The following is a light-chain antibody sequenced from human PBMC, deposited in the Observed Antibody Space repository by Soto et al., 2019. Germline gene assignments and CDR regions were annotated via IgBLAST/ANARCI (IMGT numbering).Light chain of an antibody. Sequence: EIVLTQSPATRSLSPGERATLSCRASQSVSSYLAWYQQKPGQAPRLLIYDASNRATGIPARFSGSGSGTDFTLTISSLEPEDFAVYYCQQRSNWQYTFGQGTKLEIK. CDR1: QSVSSY. J-gene: IGKJ2*01. CDR3: QQRSNWQYT. V-gene: IGKV3-11*01. CDR2: DAS.